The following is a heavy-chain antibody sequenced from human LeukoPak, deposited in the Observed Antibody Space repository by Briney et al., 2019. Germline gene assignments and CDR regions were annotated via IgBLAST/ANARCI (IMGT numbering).Heavy chain of an antibody. CDR3: ATLYDFPSGF. V-gene: IGHV3-30-3*01. CDR2: ISYNGDNK. D-gene: IGHD3-3*01. Sequence: GGSLRLSCAASGFTVSSNYMSWVRQAPGEGPKWVAVISYNGDNKYYADSVKGRFIISRDNSKNTLFLQLNSLRPEDTAVYYCATLYDFPSGFWGQGTLVTVSS. CDR1: GFTVSSNY. J-gene: IGHJ4*02.